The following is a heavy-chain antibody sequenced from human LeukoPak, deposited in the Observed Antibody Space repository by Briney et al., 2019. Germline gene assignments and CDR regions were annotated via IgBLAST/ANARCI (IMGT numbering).Heavy chain of an antibody. CDR2: IFYSGNT. Sequence: SETLSLTRSVPGGSVSSSSYYWGSIRQPPGKGLEWIGSIFYSGNTYYNPSLESRVTISLDTSKNQFSLKLSSVTAADTAVYYCARSTVTTWVGDFDYWGQGTLVTVSS. CDR1: GGSVSSSSYY. CDR3: ARSTVTTWVGDFDY. D-gene: IGHD4-17*01. V-gene: IGHV4-39*01. J-gene: IGHJ4*02.